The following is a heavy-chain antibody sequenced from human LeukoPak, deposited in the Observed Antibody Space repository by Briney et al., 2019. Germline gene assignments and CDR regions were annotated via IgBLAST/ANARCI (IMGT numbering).Heavy chain of an antibody. J-gene: IGHJ5*02. Sequence: KPSETLSLTCTVSGGSISSYYWSWIWQPPGKGLEWIGYIYYSGSTNYNPSLKSRVTISVDTSKNQFSLKLSSVTAADTAVYYCARGLGGYSYGPKLPRQLYNWFDPWGQGTLVTVSS. V-gene: IGHV4-59*01. D-gene: IGHD5-18*01. CDR3: ARGLGGYSYGPKLPRQLYNWFDP. CDR1: GGSISSYY. CDR2: IYYSGST.